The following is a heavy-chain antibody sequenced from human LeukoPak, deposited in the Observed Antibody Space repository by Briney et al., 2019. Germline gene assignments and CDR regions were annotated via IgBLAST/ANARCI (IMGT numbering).Heavy chain of an antibody. Sequence: GGSLRLSCAASGFTFRSFAMHWVRQAPGKGLDWVAVISYEGSKKYYADSVKGRFTISRDNSKNTLYLQMNSLRAEDTAVYYCARDSDYYDRSGYKYWGQGTLVTVSS. D-gene: IGHD3-22*01. CDR1: GFTFRSFA. J-gene: IGHJ4*02. CDR3: ARDSDYYDRSGYKY. V-gene: IGHV3-30*01. CDR2: ISYEGSKK.